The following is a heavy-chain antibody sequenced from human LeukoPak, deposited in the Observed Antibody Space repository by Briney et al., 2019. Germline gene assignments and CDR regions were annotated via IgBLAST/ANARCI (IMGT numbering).Heavy chain of an antibody. D-gene: IGHD2-15*01. CDR3: ARVRSTLLYYFDY. CDR1: GGSISSYY. CDR2: IYYSGST. V-gene: IGHV4-59*01. J-gene: IGHJ4*02. Sequence: SETLSLTCTVSGGSISSYYWGWIRQPPGKGLEWIGYIYYSGSTNYNPSLKSRVTISVDTSKNQFSLKLSSVTAADTAVYYCARVRSTLLYYFDYWGQGTLVTVSS.